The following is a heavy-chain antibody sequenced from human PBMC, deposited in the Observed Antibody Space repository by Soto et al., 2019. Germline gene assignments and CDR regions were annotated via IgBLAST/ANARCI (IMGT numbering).Heavy chain of an antibody. CDR1: GGSISDGYY. J-gene: IGHJ5*02. Sequence: SETLSLTCTVSGGSISDGYYWTWIRQHPGKGLEWIGSISASGSTSYNPSLKSRLTVSVDKSKNQFSLNLRSVTAADTAVYYCARRDRSGFSYWLDTWGQGTLVTVSS. CDR3: ARRDRSGFSYWLDT. CDR2: ISASGST. V-gene: IGHV4-31*03. D-gene: IGHD3-22*01.